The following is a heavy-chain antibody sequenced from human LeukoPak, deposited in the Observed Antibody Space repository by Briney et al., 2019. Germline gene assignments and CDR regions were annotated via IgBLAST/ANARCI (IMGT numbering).Heavy chain of an antibody. J-gene: IGHJ4*02. CDR2: INREGSQI. CDR1: GFTLTTSW. CDR3: ARGSLTAGFDY. Sequence: GGSLRLSCAASGFTLTTSWMTWVRRAPGKGLEWVTNINREGSQIDYMDSVKGRFTISRDSANNALYLQMNSLRAEDTAVYYCARGSLTAGFDYWGQGTLVTVSS. V-gene: IGHV3-7*01.